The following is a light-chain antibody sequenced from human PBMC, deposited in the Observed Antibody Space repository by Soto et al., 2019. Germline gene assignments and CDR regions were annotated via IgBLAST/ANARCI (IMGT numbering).Light chain of an antibody. CDR3: QQSYSTPHT. J-gene: IGKJ2*01. CDR2: AAS. Sequence: DIQMTQSPSSLPASVGDRVTITCRASKSISSYLNWYQQKPGKAPKDLIYAASSLQSGVPSRFSGTGSGTDFTLTISSLQPDDFASYYCQQSYSTPHTFGQGNKLEIK. CDR1: KSISSY. V-gene: IGKV1-39*01.